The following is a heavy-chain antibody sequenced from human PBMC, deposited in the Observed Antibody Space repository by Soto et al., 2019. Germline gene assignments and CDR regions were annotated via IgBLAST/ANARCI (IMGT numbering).Heavy chain of an antibody. CDR3: ARGTWPRVEYYMDV. Sequence: ASVKVSCKASGYTFTSYDINWVRQATGQGLEWMGWMNPNSGNTGYAQKFQGRVTMTRNTSISTAYMELSSLRSEDTAVYYCARGTWPRVEYYMDVWGKGTTVTVSS. CDR1: GYTFTSYD. CDR2: MNPNSGNT. V-gene: IGHV1-8*01. J-gene: IGHJ6*03.